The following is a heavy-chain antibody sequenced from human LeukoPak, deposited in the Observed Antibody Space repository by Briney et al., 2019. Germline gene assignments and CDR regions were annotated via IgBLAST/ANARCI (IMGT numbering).Heavy chain of an antibody. Sequence: GGSLRLSCAASGFTFSDHPMDWVRQAPGKGLEWVGRSKDKTNKYSTEYAASVEGRFTISSDDSKTSVYLQMNSLKTEVSAVYYWAKKRSGSNYPFDYWGQGTLVTVSS. J-gene: IGHJ4*02. CDR2: SKDKTNKYST. CDR1: GFTFSDHP. V-gene: IGHV3-72*01. CDR3: AKKRSGSNYPFDY. D-gene: IGHD1-26*01.